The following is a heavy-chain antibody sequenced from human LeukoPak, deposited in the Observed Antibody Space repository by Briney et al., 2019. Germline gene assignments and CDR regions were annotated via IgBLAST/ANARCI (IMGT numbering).Heavy chain of an antibody. CDR2: IIPIFGTA. D-gene: IGHD3-22*01. V-gene: IGHV1-69*05. CDR3: ARGGYYYDSSGLSGAFDI. CDR1: GGTFSSYA. Sequence: SVKVSCKASGGTFSSYAISWVRQAPGQGLERMGGIIPIFGTANYAQKFRGRVTITTDESTSTAYMELSSLRSEDTAVYYCARGGYYYDSSGLSGAFDIWGQGTMVTVSS. J-gene: IGHJ3*02.